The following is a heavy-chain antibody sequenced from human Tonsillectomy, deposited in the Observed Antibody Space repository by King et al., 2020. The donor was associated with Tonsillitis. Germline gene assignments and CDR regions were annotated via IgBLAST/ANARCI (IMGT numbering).Heavy chain of an antibody. CDR1: VYSFSSYC. V-gene: IGHV5-51*01. CDR2: IYPGVAST. D-gene: IGHD6-13*01. Sequence: VQLVQSGAEVKKPGDSLKVSCKASVYSFSSYCIGWVRQMPGNGLEWVGSIYPGVASTRYSPSFHGQVTITADQSISTAYLQLSSLKASDTAMYYCARRGAAADFHYWGQGTLVTVSS. J-gene: IGHJ4*02. CDR3: ARRGAAADFHY.